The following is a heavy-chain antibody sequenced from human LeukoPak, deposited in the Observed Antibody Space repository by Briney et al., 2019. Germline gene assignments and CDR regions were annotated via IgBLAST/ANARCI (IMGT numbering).Heavy chain of an antibody. CDR2: INLRGSG. J-gene: IGHJ5*02. V-gene: IGHV4-34*01. D-gene: IGHD5-12*01. CDR3: ARVDIVTTNFFDP. Sequence: SETLSLTCGVYGESLSDYYWSWIRQPPGKRLEWIGDINLRGSGTYNPSLKSRLTISGDTSKNEFSLRLISVTAADTAVCYCARVDIVTTNFFDPWGQGTLVTVSS. CDR1: GESLSDYY.